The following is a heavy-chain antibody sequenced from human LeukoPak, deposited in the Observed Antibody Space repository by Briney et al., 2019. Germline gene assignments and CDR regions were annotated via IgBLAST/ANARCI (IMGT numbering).Heavy chain of an antibody. D-gene: IGHD3-9*01. CDR2: ISWNSGSI. J-gene: IGHJ6*03. V-gene: IGHV3-9*01. CDR1: GFTFDDYA. Sequence: PGRSLRLSCAASGFTFDDYAMHWVRQAPGKGLEWVSGISWNSGSIGYADSVKGRFTISRDNAKNSLYLQMNSLRAEDTAVYYCARVRILTGYSPADYYYMDVWGKGTTVTVSS. CDR3: ARVRILTGYSPADYYYMDV.